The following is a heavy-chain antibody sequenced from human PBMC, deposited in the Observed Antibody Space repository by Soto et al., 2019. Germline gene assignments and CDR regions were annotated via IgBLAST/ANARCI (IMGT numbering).Heavy chain of an antibody. CDR1: GFTFSSYW. J-gene: IGHJ4*02. D-gene: IGHD6-19*01. V-gene: IGHV3-74*01. Sequence: EVQLVESGGGLVQPGGSLRLSCAASGFTFSSYWMHWIRQVPGKGLVCVSRINSDGTNTQYADSVKGRFTISRDNAKNPLYLQMNSLRDDDTAMYYCARGTSGWHVDYWGQGTLVTVSS. CDR2: INSDGTNT. CDR3: ARGTSGWHVDY.